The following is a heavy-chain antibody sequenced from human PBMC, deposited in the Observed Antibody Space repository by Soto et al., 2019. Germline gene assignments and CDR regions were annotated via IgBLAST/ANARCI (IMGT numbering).Heavy chain of an antibody. V-gene: IGHV3-23*01. CDR3: AKFGSSPRDP. J-gene: IGHJ5*02. CDR1: GFTFSSYA. CDR2: ISGSGGST. D-gene: IGHD3-16*01. Sequence: GVSLRLSCAASGFTFSSYAMSWVRQAPGKGLEWVSAISGSGGSTYYADSVKGRFTISRDNSKNTLYLQMNSLRAEDTAVYYSAKFGSSPRDPWGQGTLVTVSS.